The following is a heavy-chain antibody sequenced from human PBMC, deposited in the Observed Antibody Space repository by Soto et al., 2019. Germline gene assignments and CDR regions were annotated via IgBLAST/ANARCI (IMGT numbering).Heavy chain of an antibody. CDR1: GGSISSNY. D-gene: IGHD6-13*01. J-gene: IGHJ4*02. V-gene: IGHV4-59*01. CDR2: VYNSGST. Sequence: PSETLSLTCTVSGGSISSNYWSWIRQPPGKGLEWIGYVYNSGSTNYNPSLKSRVTISEDTSKSQFSLKVNSMTAADTAVYYCARYRREAVAGYTLDNWGQGILVTVSS. CDR3: ARYRREAVAGYTLDN.